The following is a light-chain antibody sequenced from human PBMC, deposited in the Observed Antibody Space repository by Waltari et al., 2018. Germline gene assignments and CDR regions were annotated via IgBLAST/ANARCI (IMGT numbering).Light chain of an antibody. J-gene: IGKJ1*01. CDR1: QSISTY. Sequence: DIQMTQSPSSLSASVGDRVTITCRASQSISTYLNWYQQKPGTAPKLLIYAASRLQSGVPSRFGGSGSGTDFILIISSLQPDDFATYYCQQSYTTPWTFGHGTKVEIK. CDR2: AAS. V-gene: IGKV1-39*01. CDR3: QQSYTTPWT.